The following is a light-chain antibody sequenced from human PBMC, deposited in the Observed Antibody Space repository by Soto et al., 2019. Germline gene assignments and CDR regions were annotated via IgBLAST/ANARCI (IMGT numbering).Light chain of an antibody. Sequence: QSVLTQPPSASGTPGQRVTISCSGSSSNIGSNYVYWYQQLPGTAPKLLIYGNDQRPSGVRDRFSGSRSGTSASLAISGLRSEDEADYYCSAWDDSLSGLVFGGGTKLTVL. CDR1: SSNIGSNY. CDR2: GND. J-gene: IGLJ3*02. CDR3: SAWDDSLSGLV. V-gene: IGLV1-47*01.